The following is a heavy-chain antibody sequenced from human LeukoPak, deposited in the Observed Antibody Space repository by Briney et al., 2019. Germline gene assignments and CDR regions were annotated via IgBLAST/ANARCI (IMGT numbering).Heavy chain of an antibody. CDR1: GYTFTSYD. D-gene: IGHD6-13*01. J-gene: IGHJ6*02. CDR2: MNPNSGNT. Sequence: ASVKVSCKASGYTFTSYDINWVRQATGQGLEWMGWMNPNSGNTGYALKFQGRVTMTRNTSISTAYMELSSLRSEDTAVYYCARTSSWYRGGGWDYYYYGMDVWGQGTTVTVSS. CDR3: ARTSSWYRGGGWDYYYYGMDV. V-gene: IGHV1-8*01.